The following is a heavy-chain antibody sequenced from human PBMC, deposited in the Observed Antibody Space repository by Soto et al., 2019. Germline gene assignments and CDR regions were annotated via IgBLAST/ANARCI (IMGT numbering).Heavy chain of an antibody. D-gene: IGHD2-15*01. V-gene: IGHV3-21*01. CDR1: GFTFSAYH. CDR2: INPTSSHI. Sequence: EVQLVESGGGLVMPGGSLRLSCAASGFTFSAYHMNWVRQAPGKGLEWVSSINPTSSHIYYADSVRGRFTISRDDSKNSVYLQMDRLRTTYASLYYCARRYCGCGGCYIRRDDLDVWGPGTTVTVSS. CDR3: ARRYCGCGGCYIRRDDLDV. J-gene: IGHJ3*01.